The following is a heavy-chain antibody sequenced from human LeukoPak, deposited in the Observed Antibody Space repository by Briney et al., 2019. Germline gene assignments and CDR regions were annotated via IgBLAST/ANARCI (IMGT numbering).Heavy chain of an antibody. D-gene: IGHD6-6*01. CDR3: ARDPGSIAARTCFDY. V-gene: IGHV3-30-3*01. CDR1: GFTFSRYA. Sequence: GGSLRLSCAASGFTFSRYAMHWVRQAPGKGLEWVAVISYDGSNKYYADSVKGRFTISRDNSKNTLYLQMNSLRAEDTAVYYCARDPGSIAARTCFDYWGQGTLVTVSS. CDR2: ISYDGSNK. J-gene: IGHJ4*02.